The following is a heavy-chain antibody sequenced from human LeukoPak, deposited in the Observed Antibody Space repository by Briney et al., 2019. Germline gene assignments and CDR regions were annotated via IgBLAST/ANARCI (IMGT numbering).Heavy chain of an antibody. Sequence: GESLKISCKGSGYSFTSYWISWVRQMPGKGLEWMGRIDPSDSYTNYSPSFQGHVTISADKSISTAYLQWSSLKASDTAMYYCASSGSRGVRGSYCYYGMDVWGKGTTVTVSS. CDR2: IDPSDSYT. D-gene: IGHD3-10*01. CDR1: GYSFTSYW. CDR3: ASSGSRGVRGSYCYYGMDV. J-gene: IGHJ6*04. V-gene: IGHV5-10-1*01.